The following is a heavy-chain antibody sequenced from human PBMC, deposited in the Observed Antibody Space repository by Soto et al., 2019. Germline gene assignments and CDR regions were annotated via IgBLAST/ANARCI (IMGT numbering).Heavy chain of an antibody. CDR3: AKLGYCSGGTCYLDYYNGLDV. V-gene: IGHV3-23*01. CDR1: GFTFNRFA. Sequence: PGGSLRLSCAASGFTFNRFAMTWVRQAPGKGLEWVSTIGASGDNTFYADSVKGRCTISRDNSGDTLFLQMNRLRAEDTALYYCAKLGYCSGGTCYLDYYNGLDVWGQGTTVTVSS. J-gene: IGHJ6*02. CDR2: IGASGDNT. D-gene: IGHD2-15*01.